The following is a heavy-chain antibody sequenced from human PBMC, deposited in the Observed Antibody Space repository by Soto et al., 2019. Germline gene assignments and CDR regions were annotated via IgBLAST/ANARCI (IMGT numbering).Heavy chain of an antibody. D-gene: IGHD4-17*01. Sequence: SETLSLTCTVSGVSISSYYWSWIRQPPGKGLEWIGYIYYSGSTNYNPSLKSRVTISVDTSKNQFSLKLSSVTAADTAVYYCAREGDYHNWFDPWGQGTLVTVSS. CDR2: IYYSGST. CDR1: GVSISSYY. J-gene: IGHJ5*02. CDR3: AREGDYHNWFDP. V-gene: IGHV4-59*12.